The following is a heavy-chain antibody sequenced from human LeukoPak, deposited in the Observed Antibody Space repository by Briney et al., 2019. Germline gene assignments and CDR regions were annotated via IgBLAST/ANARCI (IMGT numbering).Heavy chain of an antibody. CDR1: GFTFSTYV. Sequence: GSLRLSCAASGFTFSTYVMKWVRQTPERGLEWVSTIDRAGSIDTHYADSVRGRFIISRDNSKNTLYLQMNSLRAEDTAVYYCAIDVQDDLDFWGQGTLVTVSS. V-gene: IGHV3-23*01. D-gene: IGHD1-1*01. CDR2: IDRAGSIDT. CDR3: AIDVQDDLDF. J-gene: IGHJ4*02.